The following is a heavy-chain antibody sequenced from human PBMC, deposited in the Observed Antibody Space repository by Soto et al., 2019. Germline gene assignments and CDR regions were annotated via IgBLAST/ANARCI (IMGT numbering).Heavy chain of an antibody. CDR1: GFTFSSYS. Sequence: GGSLRLSCAASGFTFSSYSMNWVRQAPGKGLEWVSSISSSSSYIYYADSVKGRFTISRDNAKNSLYLQMNSLRAEDTAVYYCARDGYSYGWESYYYYYMDVWGKGTTVTVSS. J-gene: IGHJ6*03. CDR2: ISSSSSYI. D-gene: IGHD5-18*01. V-gene: IGHV3-21*01. CDR3: ARDGYSYGWESYYYYYMDV.